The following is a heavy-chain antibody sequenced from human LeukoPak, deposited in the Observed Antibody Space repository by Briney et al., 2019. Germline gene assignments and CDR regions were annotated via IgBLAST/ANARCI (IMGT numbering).Heavy chain of an antibody. D-gene: IGHD3-10*01. CDR2: ISGDGGST. Sequence: PGGSLRLSCAASGFTFDDYAMHWVRQAPGKGLEWVSLISGDGGSTYYADSVKGRFTISRDNSKNSLYLQINSLRTEETALYYCSKDIEGNFGHDAFDIWGQGTMVTVSS. CDR1: GFTFDDYA. J-gene: IGHJ3*02. V-gene: IGHV3-43*02. CDR3: SKDIEGNFGHDAFDI.